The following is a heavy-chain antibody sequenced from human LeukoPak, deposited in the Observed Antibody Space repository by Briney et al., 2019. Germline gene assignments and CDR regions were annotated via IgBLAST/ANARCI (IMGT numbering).Heavy chain of an antibody. CDR1: GYTFTGYY. V-gene: IGHV1-69*04. CDR3: ARGLYGSGD. Sequence: ASVKVSCKASGYTFTGYYIHWVRQAPGQGLEWMGRIIPILGIANYAQKFQGRVTITADKSTSTAYMELSSLRSEDTAVYYCARGLYGSGDWGQGTLVTVSS. J-gene: IGHJ4*02. D-gene: IGHD3-10*01. CDR2: IIPILGIA.